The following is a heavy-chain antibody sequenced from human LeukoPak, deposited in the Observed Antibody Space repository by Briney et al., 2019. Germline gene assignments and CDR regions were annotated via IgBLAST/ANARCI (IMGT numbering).Heavy chain of an antibody. CDR1: GGSISSSSYY. CDR2: IYYSGTS. V-gene: IGHV4-39*01. Sequence: SETLSLTCTVSGGSISSSSYYLGWIRQPPGKGLEWIGSIYYSGTSYYNPSLKSRVTISVDTSKNQFSLKLTSVTAADTAVYYCARHSEGSPTAPFDYWGQGTLVTVSS. J-gene: IGHJ4*02. CDR3: ARHSEGSPTAPFDY.